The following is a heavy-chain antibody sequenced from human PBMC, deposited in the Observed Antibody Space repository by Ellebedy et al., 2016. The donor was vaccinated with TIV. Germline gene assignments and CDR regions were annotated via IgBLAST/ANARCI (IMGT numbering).Heavy chain of an antibody. J-gene: IGHJ6*02. D-gene: IGHD3-22*01. V-gene: IGHV4-61*05. CDR1: GGSISSSSYY. CDR3: ARQGIDSSGYPYYYGMDV. Sequence: SETLSLTXTVSGGSISSSSYYWGWIRQPPGKGLEWIGYIYYSGSTNYNPSLKSRVTISVDTSKNQFSLKLSSVTAADTAVYYCARQGIDSSGYPYYYGMDVWGQGTTVTVSS. CDR2: IYYSGST.